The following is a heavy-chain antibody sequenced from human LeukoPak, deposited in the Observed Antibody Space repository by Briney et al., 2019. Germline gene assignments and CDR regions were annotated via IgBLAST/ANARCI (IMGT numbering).Heavy chain of an antibody. Sequence: GGSLRLSCVASGFRFSGYAIHWVRQAPGKGLEWVALISYNGGRKEYADSVKGRFTIDRDNSKNTVHLQMNSLRAEDTAVYYCASSTYYYDSSGYPPDYWGQGTLVIVSS. D-gene: IGHD3-22*01. CDR3: ASSTYYYDSSGYPPDY. CDR2: ISYNGGRK. CDR1: GFRFSGYA. V-gene: IGHV3-30*04. J-gene: IGHJ4*02.